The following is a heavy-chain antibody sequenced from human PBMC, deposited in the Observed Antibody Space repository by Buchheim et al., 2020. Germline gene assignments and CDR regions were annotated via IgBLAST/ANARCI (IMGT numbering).Heavy chain of an antibody. D-gene: IGHD6-19*01. CDR2: ISGSGGST. Sequence: EVQLLESGGGLVQPGGSLRLSCAASGFTFSSYAMSWVRQAPGKGLEWVSAISGSGGSTYYADSVKGRFTISRDNSKNTLYLQMNSLRAEDTAVYYCAKHLSGKIRVAGTSLDWFDPWGQGTL. CDR3: AKHLSGKIRVAGTSLDWFDP. CDR1: GFTFSSYA. V-gene: IGHV3-23*01. J-gene: IGHJ5*02.